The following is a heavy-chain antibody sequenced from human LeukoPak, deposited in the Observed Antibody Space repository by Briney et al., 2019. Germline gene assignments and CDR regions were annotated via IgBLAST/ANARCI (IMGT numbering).Heavy chain of an antibody. CDR1: GLTFSNYW. D-gene: IGHD1-1*01. CDR3: ARDYWRSIDH. Sequence: GGSLRLSCVVSGLTFSNYWMIWVRQAPGKGLESVAIIKEDGSAKYYLDSVKGRFTISRDNAKNSLYLEMNSLRAEDTAVYYCARDYWRSIDHWGQGTLVTVSS. V-gene: IGHV3-7*01. CDR2: IKEDGSAK. J-gene: IGHJ4*02.